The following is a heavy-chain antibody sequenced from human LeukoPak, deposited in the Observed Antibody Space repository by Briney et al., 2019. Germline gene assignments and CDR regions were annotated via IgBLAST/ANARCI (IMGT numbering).Heavy chain of an antibody. Sequence: GGSLRLSCAASGFTFTHAWMSWVRQAPGKGLEWVGRIKRKSDGGSTDYGAPVKGRFAISRDDSKNTLYLQMNSLKIEDTAVYYCMTEFITLRGVPLDPYIDVRGRGTTVTVSS. J-gene: IGHJ6*03. CDR2: IKRKSDGGST. CDR3: MTEFITLRGVPLDPYIDV. D-gene: IGHD3-10*01. V-gene: IGHV3-15*01. CDR1: GFTFTHAW.